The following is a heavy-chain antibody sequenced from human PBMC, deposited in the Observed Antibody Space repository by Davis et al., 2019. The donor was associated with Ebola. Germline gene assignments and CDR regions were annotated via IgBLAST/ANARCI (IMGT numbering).Heavy chain of an antibody. Sequence: GESLKISCAASGFTFSHSWMSWVRQAPGKGLEWVSAISGSGGSTYYADSVKGRFTISRDNSKNTLYLQMNSLRAEDTAVYYCAILESYGSPIDYWGQGTLVTVSS. CDR3: AILESYGSPIDY. V-gene: IGHV3-23*01. J-gene: IGHJ4*02. CDR2: ISGSGGST. CDR1: GFTFSHSW. D-gene: IGHD3-3*01.